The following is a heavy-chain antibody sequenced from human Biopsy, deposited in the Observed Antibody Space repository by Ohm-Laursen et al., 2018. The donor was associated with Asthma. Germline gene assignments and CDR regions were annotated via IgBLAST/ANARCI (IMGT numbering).Heavy chain of an antibody. D-gene: IGHD3-16*01. CDR2: IYYIGST. J-gene: IGHJ4*02. V-gene: IGHV4-30-4*01. Sequence: SQTLSLTCTVSGGSIGSGAYYWSWVRQPPGKGLEWIGYIYYIGSTYYNPSPKSRVAISLDTSKNQFSLKLSSVTAADTAVYFCARRGGVRRYFDYWGQGTLVTVSS. CDR1: GGSIGSGAYY. CDR3: ARRGGVRRYFDY.